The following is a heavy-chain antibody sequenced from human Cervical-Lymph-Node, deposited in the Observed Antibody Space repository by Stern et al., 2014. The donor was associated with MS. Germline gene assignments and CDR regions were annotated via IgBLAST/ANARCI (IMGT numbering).Heavy chain of an antibody. J-gene: IGHJ4*02. V-gene: IGHV3-23*04. Sequence: EVQLVESGGGLVQPGGSLRLSCAASGFTFSSYAMSWVRPAPGKGLEWVSAISGSGGSTYYADSVKGRFTISRDNSKNTLYLQMNSLRAEDTAVYYCAKDKEQTYYYDSSGYYPFDYWGQGTLVTVSS. CDR1: GFTFSSYA. CDR3: AKDKEQTYYYDSSGYYPFDY. D-gene: IGHD3-22*01. CDR2: ISGSGGST.